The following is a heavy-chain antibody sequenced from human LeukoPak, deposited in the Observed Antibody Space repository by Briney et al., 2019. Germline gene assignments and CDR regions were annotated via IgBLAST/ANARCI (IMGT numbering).Heavy chain of an antibody. J-gene: IGHJ3*02. CDR3: ARATYCSSTSCYIRNDAFDI. CDR1: VYTFSRYG. V-gene: IGHV1-18*01. D-gene: IGHD2-2*02. Sequence: ASVKVSCKASVYTFSRYGISWVRQAPGQGLEWMGWISGYNGNRKSAQMVQGRVTMTTDTSTSTAYMELRSLRSDDTAVYYCARATYCSSTSCYIRNDAFDIWGQGTMVTVSS. CDR2: ISGYNGNR.